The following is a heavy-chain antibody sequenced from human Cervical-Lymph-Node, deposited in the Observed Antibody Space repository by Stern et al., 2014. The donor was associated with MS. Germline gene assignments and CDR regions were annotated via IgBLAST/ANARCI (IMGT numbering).Heavy chain of an antibody. Sequence: VQLVQSGAEVMKPGSSVNVSCKASGGPFSSSYDVCWVRQPPPLRLEWLGRIIPLIGLTNYAQKFQTKLTITADKSSSTVYKKLSSLTSESTALYYDARGIVTNRPAATLHNLFDPWGQGTLVTVSS. V-gene: IGHV1-69*09. CDR3: ARGIVTNRPAATLHNLFDP. J-gene: IGHJ5*02. CDR1: GGPFSSSYD. CDR2: IIPLIGLT. D-gene: IGHD2-15*01.